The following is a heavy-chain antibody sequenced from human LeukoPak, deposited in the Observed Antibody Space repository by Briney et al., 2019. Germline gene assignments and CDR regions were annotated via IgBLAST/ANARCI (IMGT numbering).Heavy chain of an antibody. D-gene: IGHD2-8*01. V-gene: IGHV3-20*04. CDR2: INWNGGST. CDR1: GFTFDDYG. J-gene: IGHJ6*03. Sequence: GGSLRLSCAASGFTFDDYGMSWVRQAPGKGLEWVSGINWNGGSTGYADSVKGRFTISRDYAKNSLYLQMNSLRAEDTALYYCARGLGVNYYYYYMDVWGKGTTVTVSS. CDR3: ARGLGVNYYYYYMDV.